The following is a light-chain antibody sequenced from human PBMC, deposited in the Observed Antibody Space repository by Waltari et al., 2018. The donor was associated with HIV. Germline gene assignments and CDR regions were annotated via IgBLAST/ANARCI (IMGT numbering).Light chain of an antibody. CDR3: GTWDSSLSAVL. CDR1: SPNIGSNR. J-gene: IGLJ2*01. Sequence: QSVLTQPPSVSAAPGQKVTISCSGSSPNIGSNRVFWYQQLPGTAPKLLSYDNTKRPSGIPDRFSGSKSGTLATLGITGLQTGDEADYYCGTWDSSLSAVLFGGGTKLTVL. V-gene: IGLV1-51*01. CDR2: DNT.